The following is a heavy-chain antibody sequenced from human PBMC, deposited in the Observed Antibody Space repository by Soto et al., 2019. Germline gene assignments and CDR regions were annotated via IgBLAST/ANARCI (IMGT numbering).Heavy chain of an antibody. J-gene: IGHJ6*02. Sequence: QVQLVESGGGVVQPGRSLRLSCAASGFTFSSYGMHWVRQAPGKGLEWVAVIWYDGSNKYYADSVKGRFTISRDNSKNTLYLQMNSLRAEDTAVYYGARVGLRWTYYDAMDVWGQGTTVTVSS. CDR1: GFTFSSYG. V-gene: IGHV3-33*01. CDR2: IWYDGSNK. D-gene: IGHD4-17*01. CDR3: ARVGLRWTYYDAMDV.